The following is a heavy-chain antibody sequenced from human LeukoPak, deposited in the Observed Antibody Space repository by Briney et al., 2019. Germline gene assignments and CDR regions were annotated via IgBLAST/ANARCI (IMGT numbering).Heavy chain of an antibody. CDR2: ISGSGGST. CDR1: GFTFSSYG. Sequence: PGGSLRLSCAASGFTFSSYGMSWVRQAPGKGLEWVSAISGSGGSTYYADSVKGRFTISRDNAKNSLYLQMNSLRAEDTALYYCAKSSGYDPMRGSVFDYWGQGTLVTVSS. D-gene: IGHD5-12*01. CDR3: AKSSGYDPMRGSVFDY. J-gene: IGHJ4*02. V-gene: IGHV3-23*01.